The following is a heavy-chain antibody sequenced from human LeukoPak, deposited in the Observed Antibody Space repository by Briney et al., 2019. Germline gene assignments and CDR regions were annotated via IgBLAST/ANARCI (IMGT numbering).Heavy chain of an antibody. J-gene: IGHJ5*02. CDR3: VREVKGYGSSWYQNWFDP. D-gene: IGHD6-13*01. CDR2: IYYSGST. CDR1: GGSISSGDYY. V-gene: IGHV4-30-4*01. Sequence: PSETLSLTCTVSGGSISSGDYYWRWIRQPTGKGLEWIGYIYYSGSTYYNPSLKSRVTTSIDTSKNQFSLKMSSVTAADTAVYYCVREVKGYGSSWYQNWFDPWGQGTLVTVSS.